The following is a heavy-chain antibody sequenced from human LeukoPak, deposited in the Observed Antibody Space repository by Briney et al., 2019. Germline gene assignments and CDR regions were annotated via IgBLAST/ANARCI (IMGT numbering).Heavy chain of an antibody. Sequence: ASVKVSCKASGYTFTGYYMHWVRQAPGQGLEWMGWINPNSGGTNYAQKFQGRVTMTRDTSISTAYMELSRLRSDDTAVYYCARDYYDSSGYYPLPIDYWGQGTLVTVSS. J-gene: IGHJ4*02. V-gene: IGHV1-2*02. CDR2: INPNSGGT. D-gene: IGHD3-22*01. CDR3: ARDYYDSSGYYPLPIDY. CDR1: GYTFTGYY.